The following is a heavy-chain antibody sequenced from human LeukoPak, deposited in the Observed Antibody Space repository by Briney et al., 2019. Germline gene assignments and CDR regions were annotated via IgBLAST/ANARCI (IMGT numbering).Heavy chain of an antibody. J-gene: IGHJ4*02. D-gene: IGHD3-10*01. V-gene: IGHV3-30*04. CDR1: GFTFSRYA. CDR3: ARVYYGSGSYSFDY. CDR2: ISYDGSEK. Sequence: RRSPRLSCAASGFTFSRYAMHWVRQAPGKGLEWVVAISYDGSEKYYADSVKGRFTISRDNSKNTLYLQMNSLRAEDTAVYYCARVYYGSGSYSFDYWGQGTLVTVSS.